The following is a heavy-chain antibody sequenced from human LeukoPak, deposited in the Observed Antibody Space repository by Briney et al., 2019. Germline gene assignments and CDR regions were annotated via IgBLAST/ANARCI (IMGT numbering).Heavy chain of an antibody. CDR3: ARDKYWAFDI. Sequence: KASDTLSLVCALYGGSFSGYYWGWISQPAGKGLEWIREINHSGSTNYNPSLKSRVTISVDTSKNHFSLQLNSVTPEDTAVYYCARDKYWAFDIWGQGTMVTVSS. CDR2: INHSGST. D-gene: IGHD2/OR15-2a*01. CDR1: GGSFSGYY. J-gene: IGHJ3*02. V-gene: IGHV4-34*01.